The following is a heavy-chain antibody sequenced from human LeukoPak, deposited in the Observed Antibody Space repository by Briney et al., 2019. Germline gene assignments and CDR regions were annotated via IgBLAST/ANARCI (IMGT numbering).Heavy chain of an antibody. J-gene: IGHJ3*02. CDR1: GFTFSSYS. D-gene: IGHD3-22*01. CDR3: ARNYYDSSGSFTYAFDT. V-gene: IGHV3-21*01. CDR2: ISSSSYI. Sequence: PVGSLRLSCAASGFTFSSYSMNWVRQAPGKGLEWVSSISSSSYIYYADSVKGRFTISRDNAKNSLYLQMNSLRAEDTAVYYCARNYYDSSGSFTYAFDTWGQGTMVTVSS.